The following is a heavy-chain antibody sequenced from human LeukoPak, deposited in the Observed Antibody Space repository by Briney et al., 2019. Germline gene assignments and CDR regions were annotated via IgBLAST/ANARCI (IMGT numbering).Heavy chain of an antibody. CDR3: ARGSKTMYSSGWYYFDY. J-gene: IGHJ4*02. D-gene: IGHD6-19*01. CDR2: IKQDGSEK. CDR1: GFTFSNYE. Sequence: GGSLRLSCAASGFTFSNYEMNWIRQAPGKGLEWVANIKQDGSEKYYVDSVKGRFTISRDNAKNSLYLQMNSLRAEDTAVYYCARGSKTMYSSGWYYFDYWGQGTLVTVSS. V-gene: IGHV3-7*04.